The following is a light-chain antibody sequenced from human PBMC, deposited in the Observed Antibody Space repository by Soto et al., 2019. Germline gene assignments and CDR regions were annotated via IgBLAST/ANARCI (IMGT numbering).Light chain of an antibody. CDR1: QAISTY. V-gene: IGKV1-27*01. CDR3: QQRSNWPPA. CDR2: AAS. Sequence: DIQMTQSPTSLSASIGDRVTITCRASQAISTYLAWYQQKPGKVPSLLIYAASTLQSGVPSRFSGSGSGTDFTLTISSLEPEDFAVYYCQQRSNWPPAFGQGTRLEIK. J-gene: IGKJ5*01.